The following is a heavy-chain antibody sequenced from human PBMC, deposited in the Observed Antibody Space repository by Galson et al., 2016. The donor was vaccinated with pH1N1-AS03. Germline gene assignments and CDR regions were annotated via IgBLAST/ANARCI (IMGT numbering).Heavy chain of an antibody. CDR3: ATNIEVGFDP. J-gene: IGHJ5*02. D-gene: IGHD4/OR15-4a*01. V-gene: IGHV3-21*01. Sequence: SLRLSCAASGFTFSGYSVNWVRQAPGKGLEWVSFISSRSSDIYYADSVKGRFTISRDNARRSLYLQMNSLRAEDTAVYYCATNIEVGFDPWGQGTLVTVSS. CDR2: ISSRSSDI. CDR1: GFTFSGYS.